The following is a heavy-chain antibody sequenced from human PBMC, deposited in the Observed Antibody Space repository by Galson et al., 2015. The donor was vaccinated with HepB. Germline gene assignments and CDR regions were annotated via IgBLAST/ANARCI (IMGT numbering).Heavy chain of an antibody. J-gene: IGHJ3*02. D-gene: IGHD2-2*02. CDR3: ARDERCRGTTCSTEAFDI. CDR1: GYTFTSYD. V-gene: IGHV1-46*01. Sequence: SVKVSCKASGYTFTSYDIHWVRQAPGQGLEWMGIVYPAGSSANYAQNFQGGVTITRDTSTSTVYMELVSLRSEDTAVYYCARDERCRGTTCSTEAFDIWGQGTMVTVSS. CDR2: VYPAGSSA.